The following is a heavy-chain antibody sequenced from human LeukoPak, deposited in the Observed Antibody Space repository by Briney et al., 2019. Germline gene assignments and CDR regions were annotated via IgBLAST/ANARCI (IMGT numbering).Heavy chain of an antibody. V-gene: IGHV5-51*01. CDR3: ARQTATYFDY. CDR1: GYSFTSYW. Sequence: KAGESLKISCKGSGYSFTSYWIGWVRQMPGKGLEWMGIIYPGDSDTRYSPSFEGQVTISADKSMNTAYLQLRGLKASDTAMYYCARQTATYFDYWGQGTLVTVSS. D-gene: IGHD1-26*01. CDR2: IYPGDSDT. J-gene: IGHJ4*02.